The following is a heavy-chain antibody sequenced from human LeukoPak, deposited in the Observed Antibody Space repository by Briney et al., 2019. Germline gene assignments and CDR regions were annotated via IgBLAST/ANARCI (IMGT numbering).Heavy chain of an antibody. CDR3: AKDLRYGTRYYYDSSGPTEVYDAFDI. J-gene: IGHJ3*02. CDR1: GFTFSSYG. V-gene: IGHV3-30*18. CDR2: ISYDGSNK. Sequence: HPGGSLRLSCAASGFTFSSYGMHWVRQAPGKGLEWVAVISYDGSNKYYADSVKGRFTISRDNSKNTLYLQMNSLRAEDTAVYYCAKDLRYGTRYYYDSSGPTEVYDAFDIWGQGTMVTVSS. D-gene: IGHD3-22*01.